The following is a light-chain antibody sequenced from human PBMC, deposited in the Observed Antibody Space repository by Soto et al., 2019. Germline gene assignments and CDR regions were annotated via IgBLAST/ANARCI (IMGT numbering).Light chain of an antibody. CDR2: DVS. V-gene: IGLV2-14*01. CDR3: SSCTSSSTSYV. J-gene: IGLJ1*01. CDR1: SSDVGGYNY. Sequence: QSVLTQPASVSGSPGQSITISCTGTSSDVGGYNYVSWYQQHPGKAPKLMIYDVSNRPSGVSNRFSGSKSGNTASLTISGLQAEDEADYYCSSCTSSSTSYVFGTGTKVTVL.